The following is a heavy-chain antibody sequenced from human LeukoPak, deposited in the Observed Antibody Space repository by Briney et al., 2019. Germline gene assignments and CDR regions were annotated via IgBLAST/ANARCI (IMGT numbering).Heavy chain of an antibody. V-gene: IGHV3-21*01. CDR1: GFTVSSNY. CDR3: AKDMGYTFGHAFDY. Sequence: GGSLRLSCAASGFTVSSNYMSWVRQAPGKGLEWVSSISSSSSYIYYADSVKGRFTISRDNAKNSLYLQMNSLRAEDTAVYYCAKDMGYTFGHAFDYWGQGTLVTVSS. D-gene: IGHD5-18*01. J-gene: IGHJ4*02. CDR2: ISSSSSYI.